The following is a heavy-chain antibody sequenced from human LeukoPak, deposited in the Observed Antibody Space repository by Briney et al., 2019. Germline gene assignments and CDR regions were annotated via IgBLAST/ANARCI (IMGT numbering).Heavy chain of an antibody. J-gene: IGHJ5*02. V-gene: IGHV1-69*05. CDR3: ARDGLWGYSSSTSCYGWFDP. CDR1: GGTFSSYA. Sequence: ASVKVSCKASGGTFSSYAISWVRQAPGQGLEWMGRIIPIFGTANYAQKFQGRVTITTDESTSTAYMELSSLRSEDTAVYYCARDGLWGYSSSTSCYGWFDPWGQGTLVTVSS. CDR2: IIPIFGTA. D-gene: IGHD2-2*01.